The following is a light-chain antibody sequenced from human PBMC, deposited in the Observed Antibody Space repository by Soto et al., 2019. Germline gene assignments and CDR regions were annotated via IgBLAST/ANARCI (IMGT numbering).Light chain of an antibody. Sequence: DIVMTQSPDSLAVSLGERATINCKSSQSVLSSSKNKNCLAWYQQKSGQPPKLLIYWASTRESGVPDRFSGSGSVTDFTLTISSLQAEDVAVYYCQQYCATPWTFGQGTKVEIK. J-gene: IGKJ1*01. CDR2: WAS. CDR1: QSVLSSSKNKNC. V-gene: IGKV4-1*01. CDR3: QQYCATPWT.